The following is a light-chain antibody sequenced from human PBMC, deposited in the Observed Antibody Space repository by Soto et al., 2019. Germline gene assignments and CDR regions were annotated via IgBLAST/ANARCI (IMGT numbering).Light chain of an antibody. Sequence: DIVMTQSPDSLDVSLVERATINFKSIESVFYSSNNKNYLAWYQQKPGQPPKLLIYWASTRESGVPDRFSGSGSGTDFTLTISSLQAEDVAVYYCQQYYSTPLTFGGGTKVDIK. J-gene: IGKJ4*01. CDR2: WAS. CDR1: ESVFYSSNNKNY. V-gene: IGKV4-1*01. CDR3: QQYYSTPLT.